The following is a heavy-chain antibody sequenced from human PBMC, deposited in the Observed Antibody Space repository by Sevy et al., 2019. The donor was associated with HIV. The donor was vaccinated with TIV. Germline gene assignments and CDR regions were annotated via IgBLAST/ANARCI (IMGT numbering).Heavy chain of an antibody. D-gene: IGHD4-17*01. CDR1: GFTFSSYA. Sequence: GESLKISCAASGFTFSSYAMHWVRQAPGKGLEWVAVISYDGSNKYYADSVKGRFTISRDNSKNTLYQQINSLGAEDTAVYYCARDGRGSGLRHYYTYYMDVWGKGTTVTVSS. CDR2: ISYDGSNK. J-gene: IGHJ6*03. CDR3: ARDGRGSGLRHYYTYYMDV. V-gene: IGHV3-30-3*01.